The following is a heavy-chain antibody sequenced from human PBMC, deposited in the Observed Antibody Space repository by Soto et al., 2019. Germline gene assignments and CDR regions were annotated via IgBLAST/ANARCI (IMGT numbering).Heavy chain of an antibody. V-gene: IGHV3-7*05. CDR1: GFTFSSYW. CDR3: AKTLHLGELSATTDAFDI. CDR2: IKQDGSEK. Sequence: GGSLRLSCAASGFTFSSYWMSWVRQAPGKGLEWVANIKQDGSEKYYVDSVKGRFTISRDNAKNSLYLQMNSLRAEDTAVYYCAKTLHLGELSATTDAFDIWGQGTMVTVSS. D-gene: IGHD3-16*02. J-gene: IGHJ3*02.